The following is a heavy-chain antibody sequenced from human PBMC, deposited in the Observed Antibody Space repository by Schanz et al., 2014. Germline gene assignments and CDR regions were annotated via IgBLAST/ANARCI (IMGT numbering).Heavy chain of an antibody. CDR2: INSVGSNT. Sequence: EVQLMESGGGLVKPGGSLRLSCAASGFTFSSYGMHWVRQAPGKGLEWVARINSVGSNTDYADSVTGRFTISRDNAKNSLFLQMNSLRPEDTAVYYCARGRVLESWGQGTLVTVSS. CDR1: GFTFSSYG. J-gene: IGHJ5*02. V-gene: IGHV3-21*01. D-gene: IGHD1-1*01. CDR3: ARGRVLES.